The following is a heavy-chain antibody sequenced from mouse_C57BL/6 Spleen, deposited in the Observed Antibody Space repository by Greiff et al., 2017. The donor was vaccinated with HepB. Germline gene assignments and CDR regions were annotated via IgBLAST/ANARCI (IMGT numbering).Heavy chain of an antibody. CDR2: ISSGGSYT. J-gene: IGHJ2*01. CDR3: ARRDYDGYYVDY. D-gene: IGHD2-3*01. V-gene: IGHV5-6*02. CDR1: GFTFSSYG. Sequence: EVMLVESGGDLVKPGGSLKLSCAASGFTFSSYGMSWVRQTPDKRLEWVATISSGGSYTYYPDSVKGRFTISRDNAKNTLDLQMSSLKSEDTAMYYCARRDYDGYYVDYWGQGTTLTVSS.